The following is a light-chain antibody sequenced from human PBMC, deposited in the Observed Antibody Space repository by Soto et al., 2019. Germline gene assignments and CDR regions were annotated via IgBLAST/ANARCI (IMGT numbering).Light chain of an antibody. CDR2: EVS. V-gene: IGLV2-14*01. J-gene: IGLJ2*01. Sequence: QSALTQSASVSGSPGQSITISCTGTSSDVGTYDYVSWYQQHPGKAPKLMIYEVSNRPSGVSNRFSGSKSGNTASLTISGLQAEDEADYSCSSYTSSSTVVFCGGTKLTVL. CDR1: SSDVGTYDY. CDR3: SSYTSSSTVV.